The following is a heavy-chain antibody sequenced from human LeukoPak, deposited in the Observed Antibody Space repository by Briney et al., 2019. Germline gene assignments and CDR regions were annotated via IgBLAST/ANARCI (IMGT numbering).Heavy chain of an antibody. CDR3: ARERLGGSYYRPVEY. D-gene: IGHD1-26*01. V-gene: IGHV4-61*02. CDR2: IYTTGST. J-gene: IGHJ4*02. CDR1: GGSITNGGYY. Sequence: PSETLSLTCTVSGGSITNGGYYWSWIRQPAGKGLEWIGRIYTTGSTNYNPSLKSRVTISLDTSKNQFSLKLSSVSAEDTALYYCARERLGGSYYRPVEYWGQGTLVTVSS.